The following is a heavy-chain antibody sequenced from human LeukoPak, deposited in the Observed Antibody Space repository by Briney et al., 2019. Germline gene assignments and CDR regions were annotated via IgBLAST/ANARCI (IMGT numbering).Heavy chain of an antibody. CDR3: ARGYSGSYFDAFDI. CDR1: GYTFTGYY. D-gene: IGHD1-26*01. Sequence: EASVKVSCKASGYTFTGYYMHWVRQAPGQGLEWMGRINPNSGGTNYAQKLQGRVTMTTDTSTSTAYMELRSLRSDDTAVYYCARGYSGSYFDAFDIWGQGTMVTVSS. J-gene: IGHJ3*02. CDR2: INPNSGGT. V-gene: IGHV1-2*06.